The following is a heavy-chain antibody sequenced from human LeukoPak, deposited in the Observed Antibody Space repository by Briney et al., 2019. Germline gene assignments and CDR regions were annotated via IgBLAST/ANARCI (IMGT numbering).Heavy chain of an antibody. Sequence: SETLSLTCTVSGGXIRSDYCSWVRQPPGKGLEWIGYIHYNGSTNYNASLKSRLTMSVDMSMNQFSLKLTSVTAADTAVYYCARLGRKTTVVPPDFDCWGQGTLVTVSS. CDR2: IHYNGST. J-gene: IGHJ4*02. CDR3: ARLGRKTTVVPPDFDC. CDR1: GGXIRSDY. D-gene: IGHD4-23*01. V-gene: IGHV4-59*01.